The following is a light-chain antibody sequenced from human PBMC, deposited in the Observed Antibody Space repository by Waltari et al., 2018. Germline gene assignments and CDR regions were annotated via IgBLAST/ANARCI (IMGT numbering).Light chain of an antibody. CDR1: SSNIGGNS. V-gene: IGLV1-44*01. CDR2: SNA. Sequence: QSVLTQPPSASGTPGQRVTISCSGSSSNIGGNSVNWYQHLPGTAPKLLIYSNARRPAGVPDRFSVSKSGTSASLAISGFQSEDEADYYCAAWDDSLGGPYVVFGGGTKLTVL. CDR3: AAWDDSLGGPYVV. J-gene: IGLJ2*01.